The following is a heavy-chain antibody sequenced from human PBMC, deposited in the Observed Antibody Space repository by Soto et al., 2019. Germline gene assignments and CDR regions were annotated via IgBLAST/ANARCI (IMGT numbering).Heavy chain of an antibody. J-gene: IGHJ4*02. CDR2: ISTYNGNT. CDR1: GYRFSRYG. D-gene: IGHD3-22*01. V-gene: IGHV1-18*01. CDR3: ARDEEDANLLIVVLPGDY. Sequence: VQLVQSGGEVKKPGASVKVSCKTSGYRFSRYGINWVRQAPGQGLEWMGWISTYNGNTQYAQKFQGRVIMTIDTSTNTAYLELRSLRSDDTAVYYCARDEEDANLLIVVLPGDYWGQGTLVSVSS.